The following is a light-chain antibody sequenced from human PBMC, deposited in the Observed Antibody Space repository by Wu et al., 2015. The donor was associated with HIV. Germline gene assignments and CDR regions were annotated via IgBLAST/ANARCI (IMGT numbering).Light chain of an antibody. V-gene: IGKV3-15*01. CDR2: GAS. J-gene: IGKJ2*01. CDR1: QSITNN. CDR3: QQYADSPYT. Sequence: IVMLQSPATLSVSPGERTTLSCRASQSITNNLAWYQQKLGEAPRLLIYGASTRATGIPDRFSGSGSGTDFTLTISRLESEDFAVYYCQQYADSPYTFGRGTRLEIK.